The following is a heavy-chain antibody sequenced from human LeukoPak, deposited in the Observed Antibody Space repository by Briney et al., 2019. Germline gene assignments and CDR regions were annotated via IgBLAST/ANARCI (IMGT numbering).Heavy chain of an antibody. Sequence: SVKVSCKASGGTFSSHAISWVRQAPGQGLEWMGGIIPIFGTANYAQKFQGRVTITRDTSASTAYMELSSLRSEDTAVYYCARDYYDSSGYYYEGYYFDYWGQGTLVTVSS. V-gene: IGHV1-69*05. D-gene: IGHD3-22*01. CDR2: IIPIFGTA. CDR1: GGTFSSHA. J-gene: IGHJ4*02. CDR3: ARDYYDSSGYYYEGYYFDY.